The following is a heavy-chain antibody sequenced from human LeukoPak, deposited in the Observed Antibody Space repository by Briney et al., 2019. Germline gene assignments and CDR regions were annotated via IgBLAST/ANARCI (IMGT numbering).Heavy chain of an antibody. V-gene: IGHV4-39*01. CDR1: GGSISSSSYY. Sequence: SETLSLTCTVSGGSISSSSYYWGWLRQPPGKGLEWIGSIYYSGSTYYNPSLKSRVTISVATSKNQLSLKLSSVTAADTAVYYCARQTYYDFWSGPSHFDYWGQGTLVTVSS. J-gene: IGHJ4*02. CDR2: IYYSGST. CDR3: ARQTYYDFWSGPSHFDY. D-gene: IGHD3-3*01.